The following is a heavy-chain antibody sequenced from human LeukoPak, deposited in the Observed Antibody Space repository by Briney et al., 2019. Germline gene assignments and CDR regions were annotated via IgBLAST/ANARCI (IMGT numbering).Heavy chain of an antibody. CDR3: VRGRYAEFFQH. J-gene: IGHJ1*01. V-gene: IGHV4-61*08. Sequence: SETLSHTCTVSGGYICSGGFYWGWVRQHPGECLEWIGYISYTGSTYYSGNTYYNPSLRSRVMISVDSSKNQLSLQLNSVTAADTAVYYCVRGRYAEFFQHWGQGTLVTVSS. D-gene: IGHD1-1*01. CDR2: ISYTGST. CDR1: GGYICSGGFY.